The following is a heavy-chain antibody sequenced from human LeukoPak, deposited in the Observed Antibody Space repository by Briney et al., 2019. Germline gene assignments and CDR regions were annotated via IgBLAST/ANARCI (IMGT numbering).Heavy chain of an antibody. J-gene: IGHJ4*02. CDR2: IIPLFGTA. Sequence: SVKVSCKASGGTFSSYAISWVGQPPGQGLEWMGGIIPLFGTANYAQKFQGRVTITADESTTTAYMELSSLTSEDTAMYYCARGPYYDTGGYYYQMYYFDYWGQGTLVTVSS. CDR3: ARGPYYDTGGYYYQMYYFDY. CDR1: GGTFSSYA. D-gene: IGHD3-22*01. V-gene: IGHV1-69*13.